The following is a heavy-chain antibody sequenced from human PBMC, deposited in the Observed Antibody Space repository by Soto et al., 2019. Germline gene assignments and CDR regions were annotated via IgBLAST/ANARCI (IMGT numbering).Heavy chain of an antibody. Sequence: GGSLRLSCAASGFTVSSNYMSWVRQAPGKGLEWVSVIYSGGSTYYADSVKGRFTISRDNSKNTLYLQMNSLRAEDTAVYYRARVKRYCSSTSCYYYYYGMDVWGQGTTVTVSS. CDR2: IYSGGST. CDR3: ARVKRYCSSTSCYYYYYGMDV. V-gene: IGHV3-53*01. J-gene: IGHJ6*02. D-gene: IGHD2-2*01. CDR1: GFTVSSNY.